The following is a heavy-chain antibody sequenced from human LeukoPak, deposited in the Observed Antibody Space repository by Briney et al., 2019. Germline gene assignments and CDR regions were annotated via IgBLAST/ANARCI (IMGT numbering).Heavy chain of an antibody. D-gene: IGHD2-2*01. CDR3: ARGPVVPAARLYYYYYYYMDV. CDR1: GGTFSSYA. CDR2: IIPIFGTA. Sequence: ASVKVSCKASGGTFSSYAISWVRQAPGQGLEWMGGIIPIFGTANYAQKFQGRVTITTDESTSTAYMELSSLRSEDTAVYYCARGPVVPAARLYYYYYYYMDVWGKGTTVTVSS. J-gene: IGHJ6*03. V-gene: IGHV1-69*05.